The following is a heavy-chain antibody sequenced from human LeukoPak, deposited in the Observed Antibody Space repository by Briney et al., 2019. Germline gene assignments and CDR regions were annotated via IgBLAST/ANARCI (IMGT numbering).Heavy chain of an antibody. CDR3: ARLSCSGGSCYSDYYYYGMDV. Sequence: GESLKISCKGSGYDFNTYWIGWVRQMPGKGLEWMGIIYPGDSDTRYSPSFQGQVTISADKSISTAYLQWSSLKASDTAMYYCARLSCSGGSCYSDYYYYGMDVWGQGTTVTVSS. CDR1: GYDFNTYW. CDR2: IYPGDSDT. D-gene: IGHD2-15*01. V-gene: IGHV5-51*01. J-gene: IGHJ6*02.